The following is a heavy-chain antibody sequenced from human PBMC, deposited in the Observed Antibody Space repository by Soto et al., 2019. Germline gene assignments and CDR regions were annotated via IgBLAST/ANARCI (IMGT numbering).Heavy chain of an antibody. CDR2: ISFDGSSA. J-gene: IGHJ6*02. CDR3: APGYATTWFQYGLDV. V-gene: IGHV3-30-3*01. D-gene: IGHD3-9*01. Sequence: QVQLVESGGGVVQPGISPRLSCAASGLTFDIFAMHWVRQAPGKGLEWVAVISFDGSSAHYADSVEGRFTISRDNSKITVYLPMHSARPEDTSVYYCAPGYATTWFQYGLDVWGQGNWVIVFS. CDR1: GLTFDIFA.